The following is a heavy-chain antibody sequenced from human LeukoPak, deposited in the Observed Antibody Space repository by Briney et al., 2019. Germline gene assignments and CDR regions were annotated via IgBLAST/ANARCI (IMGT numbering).Heavy chain of an antibody. CDR2: IDQSGST. V-gene: IGHV4-34*01. CDR3: ASSNGGILNY. D-gene: IGHD1-1*01. CDR1: GGSFSGYY. Sequence: PSDTLSLTCAVYGGSFSGYYLSWIRQSPGKGLEWIGEIDQSGSTSYNPSLKSRVTFSVDTSKNQFSLKLTSVTAADTAVYYCASSNGGILNYWGQGTLVIVSS. J-gene: IGHJ4*02.